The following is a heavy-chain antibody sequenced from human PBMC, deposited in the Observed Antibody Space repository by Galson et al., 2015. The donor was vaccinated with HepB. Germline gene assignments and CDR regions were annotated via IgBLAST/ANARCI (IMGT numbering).Heavy chain of an antibody. Sequence: PALVKPTQTLTLTCTFSGFSLSTSGMCVSWNRQPPGKALEWLALINWDDDKDYSTSLKTRLTISKDTSKNQVVLTMTNMDPVDTATYFCARATTTLGYYNGMDVWGQGTTVTVSS. CDR1: GFSLSTSGMC. D-gene: IGHD4-23*01. V-gene: IGHV2-70*01. CDR3: ARATTTLGYYNGMDV. J-gene: IGHJ6*02. CDR2: INWDDDK.